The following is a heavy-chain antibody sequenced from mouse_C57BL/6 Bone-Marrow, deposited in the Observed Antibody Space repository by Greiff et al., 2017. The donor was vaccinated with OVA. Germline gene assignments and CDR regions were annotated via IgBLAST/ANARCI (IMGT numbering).Heavy chain of an antibody. CDR3: ASSDYDYFDY. J-gene: IGHJ2*01. CDR1: GFTFSDYG. V-gene: IGHV5-17*01. CDR2: ISSGSSTI. Sequence: EVMLVESGGGLVKPGGSLKLSCAASGFTFSDYGMHWVRQAPEKGLEWVAYISSGSSTIYYADTVKGRFTISRDNAKKTLFLQMTSLRSEDTAMYYCASSDYDYFDYWGQGTTLTVSS. D-gene: IGHD2-4*01.